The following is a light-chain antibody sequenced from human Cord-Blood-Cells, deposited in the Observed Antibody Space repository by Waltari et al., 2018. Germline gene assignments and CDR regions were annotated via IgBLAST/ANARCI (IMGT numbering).Light chain of an antibody. CDR2: GAS. CDR3: QQYGSSPRT. CDR1: QSVSSSY. Sequence: EIVLTQSPGTLSLSPGERATLSCRARQSVSSSYLAWYQQKPGQAPRLLIYGASSRATGIPDRFSCSGSGTDFSLTSSRLEPEDFAVYYCQQYGSSPRTFGQGTKVEIK. V-gene: IGKV3-20*01. J-gene: IGKJ1*01.